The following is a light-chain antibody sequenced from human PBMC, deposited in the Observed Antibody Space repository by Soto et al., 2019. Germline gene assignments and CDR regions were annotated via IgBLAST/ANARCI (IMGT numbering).Light chain of an antibody. CDR3: HQSGDTPPWT. CDR1: QSIRKY. CDR2: AAS. V-gene: IGKV1-39*01. Sequence: DIQMTQSPSSLSASVGDRVIITCRASQSIRKYLNWYQHKPGKVPTLLIYAASSLQSGVSSRFSGSGSGTEFFLPITSLRPEHFATYYCHQSGDTPPWTFGQGKKV. J-gene: IGKJ1*01.